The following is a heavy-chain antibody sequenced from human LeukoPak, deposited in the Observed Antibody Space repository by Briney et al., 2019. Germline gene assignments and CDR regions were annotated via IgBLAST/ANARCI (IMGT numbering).Heavy chain of an antibody. J-gene: IGHJ4*02. CDR3: ARAGLWFGELSFDY. D-gene: IGHD3-10*01. CDR1: GYTFTSYG. CDR2: ISAYNGNT. Sequence: GASVKVSFKASGYTFTSYGISWVRQAPGQGLEWMGWISAYNGNTNYAQKLQGRVTMTTDTSTSTAYMELRSLRSDDTPVYYCARAGLWFGELSFDYWGQGTLVTISS. V-gene: IGHV1-18*01.